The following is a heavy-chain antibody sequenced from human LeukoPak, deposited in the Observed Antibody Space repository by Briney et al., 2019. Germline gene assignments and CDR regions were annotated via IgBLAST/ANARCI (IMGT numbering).Heavy chain of an antibody. J-gene: IGHJ4*02. CDR3: ARHGGKGPYYFDY. CDR1: GGSISSSSFY. D-gene: IGHD4-23*01. CDR2: IYYSGST. Sequence: SETLSLTCTVSGGSISSSSFYWGWIRQPPGKGLEWIGSIYYSGSTYYNPSLKSRVTISVDTSKNQFSLKLSSVTAADTAVYYCARHGGKGPYYFDYWGQGTLVTVSS. V-gene: IGHV4-39*01.